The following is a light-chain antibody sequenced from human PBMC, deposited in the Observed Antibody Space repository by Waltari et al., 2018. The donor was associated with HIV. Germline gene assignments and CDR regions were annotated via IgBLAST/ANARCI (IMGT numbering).Light chain of an antibody. Sequence: DIQMAQSPSNLSASVGDRVTITCRARQTINTWLAWYHQKPGGAPQLLVYKASTLENGVPSRFSGSGSGTEFTLTISRLQPDDVGFYYCQQYSSYWTFGQGTKVQVK. V-gene: IGKV1-5*03. CDR1: QTINTW. CDR2: KAS. CDR3: QQYSSYWT. J-gene: IGKJ1*01.